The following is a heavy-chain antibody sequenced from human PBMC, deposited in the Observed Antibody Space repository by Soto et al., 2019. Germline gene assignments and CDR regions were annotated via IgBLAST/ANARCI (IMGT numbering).Heavy chain of an antibody. CDR2: IYFSGST. CDR3: ARCGKVTGSYYFGMDV. V-gene: IGHV4-30-4*01. CDR1: GGSISSGDYY. D-gene: IGHD1-20*01. J-gene: IGHJ6*02. Sequence: QVQLQESGPGLVKPSQTLSLTCTVSGGSISSGDYYWSWIRQPPGKGLEWIGYIYFSGSTYYNPSLKGRLTISVDTSKNQFSLKLSSVTAADTAVYYCARCGKVTGSYYFGMDVWGQGTTVTVSS.